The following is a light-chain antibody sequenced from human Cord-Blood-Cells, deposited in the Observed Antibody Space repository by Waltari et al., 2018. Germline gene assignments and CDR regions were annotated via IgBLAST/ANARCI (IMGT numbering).Light chain of an antibody. CDR2: WAA. CDR1: QSVLYSSNNKNY. CDR3: QQYYSTPRT. Sequence: DIVMTQSPDSLAVSLGERATINCKSSQSVLYSSNNKNYLAWYQQKPGQPPKLLMYWAATRESGVPDRFSGSGSGTDFTLTVSSLRAEDVAVYYWQQYYSTPRTFGQGTKVEIK. J-gene: IGKJ1*01. V-gene: IGKV4-1*01.